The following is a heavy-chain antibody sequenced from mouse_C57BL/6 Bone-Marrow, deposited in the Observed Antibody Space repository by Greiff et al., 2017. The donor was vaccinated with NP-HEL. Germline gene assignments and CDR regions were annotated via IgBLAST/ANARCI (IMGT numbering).Heavy chain of an antibody. D-gene: IGHD4-1*01. J-gene: IGHJ2*01. V-gene: IGHV1-19*01. CDR1: GYTFTDYY. Sequence: EVKLQESGPVLVKPGASVKMSCKASGYTFTDYYMNWVKQSHGKSLEWIGVINPYNGGTSYNQKFKGKATLTVDKSSSTAYMELNSLTSEDSAVYYCARSLSWVFDYWGQGTTLTVSS. CDR3: ARSLSWVFDY. CDR2: INPYNGGT.